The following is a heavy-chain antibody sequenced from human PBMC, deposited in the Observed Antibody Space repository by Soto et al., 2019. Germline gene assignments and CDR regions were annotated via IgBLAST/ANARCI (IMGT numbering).Heavy chain of an antibody. CDR1: GFTFSSYA. J-gene: IGHJ6*02. CDR2: ISYDGSNK. D-gene: IGHD3-3*01. Sequence: GGSLRLSCAASGFTFSSYAMHWVRQAPGKGLEWVAVISYDGSNKYYADSVKGRFTISRDNSKNTLYLQMNSLRAEDTAVYYCARHGSTIVYGMVVSGQGTAVPVSS. V-gene: IGHV3-30-3*01. CDR3: ARHGSTIVYGMVV.